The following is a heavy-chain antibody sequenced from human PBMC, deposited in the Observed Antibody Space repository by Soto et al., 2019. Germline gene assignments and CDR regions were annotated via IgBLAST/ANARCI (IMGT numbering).Heavy chain of an antibody. CDR1: GGSISSGDYS. CDR3: ARGGGGSSSFYYYGMDV. V-gene: IGHV4-30-2*01. CDR2: IYHSGST. D-gene: IGHD2-15*01. Sequence: PAETLSLTCAVSGGSISSGDYSWSWVRQPPGKGLEWIGYIYHSGSTYYNPSLKSRVTISVDRSKNQFSLKLSSVTAADTAVYYCARGGGGSSSFYYYGMDVWGQGTTVTAP. J-gene: IGHJ6*02.